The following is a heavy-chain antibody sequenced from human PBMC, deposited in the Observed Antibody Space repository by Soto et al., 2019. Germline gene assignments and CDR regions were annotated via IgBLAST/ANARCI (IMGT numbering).Heavy chain of an antibody. V-gene: IGHV3-48*02. Sequence: EVQLVESGGGLVQPGGSLRLSCAASGFTFSSYSMNWVRQAPGKGLEWVSYISSSSSTIYYADSAKSRFTISRDNAKLSLYLPMNILRDQATAVYYCAQKHSSSGYSFYYWGKGTLVPVSS. J-gene: IGHJ4*02. D-gene: IGHD6-13*01. CDR3: AQKHSSSGYSFYY. CDR2: ISSSSSTI. CDR1: GFTFSSYS.